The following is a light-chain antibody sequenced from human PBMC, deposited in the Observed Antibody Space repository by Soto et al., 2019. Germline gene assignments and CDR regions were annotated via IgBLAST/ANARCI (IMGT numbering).Light chain of an antibody. J-gene: IGKJ1*01. V-gene: IGKV1-5*03. Sequence: DIQMTQSPSTLSASVGDRVTITCRASQSISSYLTWYQQKPGEAPKLLIHKASSLQSGVPPRFSGRGSGTEFTLPITGLQPDDWANYYCQQYHSDWTFGQGAKVVI. CDR3: QQYHSDWT. CDR2: KAS. CDR1: QSISSY.